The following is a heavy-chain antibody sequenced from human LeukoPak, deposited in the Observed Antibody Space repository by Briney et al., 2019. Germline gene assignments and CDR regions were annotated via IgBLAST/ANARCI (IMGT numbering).Heavy chain of an antibody. CDR3: ARTAGLLWFGESQGYYYYGMDV. CDR1: GYTFTGYY. CDR2: INPNSGGT. Sequence: ASVKVSCKASGYTFTGYYMHWVRQAPGQGLEWMGWINPNSGGTNYARKFQGRVTMTRDTSISTAYMELSRLRSDDTAVYYRARTAGLLWFGESQGYYYYGMDVWGQGTTVTVSS. D-gene: IGHD3-10*01. J-gene: IGHJ6*02. V-gene: IGHV1-2*02.